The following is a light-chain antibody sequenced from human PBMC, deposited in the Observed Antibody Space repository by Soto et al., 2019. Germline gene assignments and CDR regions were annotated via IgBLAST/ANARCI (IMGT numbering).Light chain of an antibody. J-gene: IGKJ3*01. CDR3: QRDGSSSRFT. V-gene: IGKV3-20*01. CDR1: QSVSSSY. CDR2: GAS. Sequence: EIVLTQSPGTLSLSPGERATLSCRASQSVSSSYLAWYQHKPGQAPRLLIYGASNRATGNPDRLTGSGSGTAVPLTISTLALEVLAVYSWQRDGSSSRFTYGPVTKVDIK.